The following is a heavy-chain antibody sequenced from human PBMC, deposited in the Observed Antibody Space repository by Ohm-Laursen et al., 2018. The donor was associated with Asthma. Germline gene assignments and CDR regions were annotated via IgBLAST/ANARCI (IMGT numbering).Heavy chain of an antibody. V-gene: IGHV3-30*03. J-gene: IGHJ4*02. CDR1: GFTFNSYG. CDR3: AREMGLYCGGDCAVDY. Sequence: SLRLSCSASGFTFNSYGIHWVRQAPGKGLEWLSVISYDGSNKFYADSVKGRFTISRDTSKNTLYLQMNSLRAEDTAVYYCAREMGLYCGGDCAVDYWGQGTLVTVSS. D-gene: IGHD2-21*01. CDR2: ISYDGSNK.